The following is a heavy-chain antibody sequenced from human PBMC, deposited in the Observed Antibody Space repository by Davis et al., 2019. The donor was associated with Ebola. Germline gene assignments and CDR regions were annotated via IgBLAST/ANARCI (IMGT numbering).Heavy chain of an antibody. CDR3: AKDLEYSYGFFGY. D-gene: IGHD5-18*01. Sequence: PGGSLRLSCAASGFTFSSYGMHWVRQAPGKGLEWVAVIWYDGSNKYYADSVKGRFTISRDNSKNTLYLQMNSLRAEDTAVYYCAKDLEYSYGFFGYWGQGTLVTVSS. J-gene: IGHJ4*02. V-gene: IGHV3-33*06. CDR1: GFTFSSYG. CDR2: IWYDGSNK.